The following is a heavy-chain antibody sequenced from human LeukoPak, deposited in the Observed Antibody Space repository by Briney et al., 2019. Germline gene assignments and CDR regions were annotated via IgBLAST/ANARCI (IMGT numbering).Heavy chain of an antibody. V-gene: IGHV2-5*01. CDR2: IYWNCDQ. Sequence: KESGPTLVKPTQTLTLTCNYSGFSFTTSGVGVDWIRQPRGKALEWLAVIYWNCDQRYSPSLTSRLTITKDSSKNQVVLTMTNMDPVDTATYYCTHGSGNCGGDCSAYGGQGTLVTVSS. D-gene: IGHD2-21*02. CDR3: THGSGNCGGDCSAY. CDR1: GFSFTTSGVG. J-gene: IGHJ4*02.